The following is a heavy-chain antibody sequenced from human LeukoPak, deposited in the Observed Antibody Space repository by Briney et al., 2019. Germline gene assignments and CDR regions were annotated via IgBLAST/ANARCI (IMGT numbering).Heavy chain of an antibody. CDR3: VRDGGVSGYDLLDY. V-gene: IGHV3-7*01. J-gene: IGHJ4*02. CDR1: GFTFSNYW. D-gene: IGHD5-12*01. CDR2: INRDGSEE. Sequence: SGGSLRLSCEASGFTFSNYWMSWVRQAPGKGLEWVAHINRDGSEEHYMDSVKARFIISRDNAKNSLSLQMDSLRAEDTAVYYCVRDGGVSGYDLLDYWGQGTLVTVSS.